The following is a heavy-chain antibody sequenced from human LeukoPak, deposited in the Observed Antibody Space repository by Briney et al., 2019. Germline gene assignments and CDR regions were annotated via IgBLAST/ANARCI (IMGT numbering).Heavy chain of an antibody. CDR1: GFSFRTYG. D-gene: IGHD4-17*01. Sequence: GGSLRLACAASGFSFRTYGMSWVRQAPGKRLEWVSGISGSGDNTHNADFVKGRFTISRDNSKNTLYLQMNSLRAEDTAVYYCANPPTVTKIRFDSWGQGTLVTVSS. V-gene: IGHV3-23*01. CDR3: ANPPTVTKIRFDS. CDR2: ISGSGDNT. J-gene: IGHJ5*01.